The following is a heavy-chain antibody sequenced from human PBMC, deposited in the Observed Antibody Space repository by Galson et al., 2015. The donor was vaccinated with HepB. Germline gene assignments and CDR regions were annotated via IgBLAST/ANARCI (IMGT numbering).Heavy chain of an antibody. CDR1: GGTFSSYA. Sequence: SVKISCKASGGTFSSYAISWVRQAPGQGLEWMGGIIPIFGTANYAQKFQGRVTITADESTSTAYMELSSLRSEDTAVYYCARDLESRDGYNFDYWGQGTLVTVSS. CDR2: IIPIFGTA. CDR3: ARDLESRDGYNFDY. V-gene: IGHV1-69*13. D-gene: IGHD5-24*01. J-gene: IGHJ4*02.